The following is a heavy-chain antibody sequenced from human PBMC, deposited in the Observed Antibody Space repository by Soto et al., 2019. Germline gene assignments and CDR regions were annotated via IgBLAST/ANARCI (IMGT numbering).Heavy chain of an antibody. CDR1: GYTFTSYA. CDR3: ARGRGRAVAGVGYFDI. V-gene: IGHV1-3*01. Sequence: QVQFVQSGAEVKKPGASVKVSCKASGYTFTSYALHWVRQAPGQRLEWMGWINAGNGNTKYSQKFQGRVTITRDTAASTADMELSSLRSEDTAVYYGARGRGRAVAGVGYFDIWGRGTLVTVSS. CDR2: INAGNGNT. D-gene: IGHD6-19*01. J-gene: IGHJ2*01.